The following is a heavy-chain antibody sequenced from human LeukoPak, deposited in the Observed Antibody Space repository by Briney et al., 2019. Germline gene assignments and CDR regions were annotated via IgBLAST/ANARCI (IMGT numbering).Heavy chain of an antibody. CDR1: GFTFSRYE. V-gene: IGHV3-48*03. CDR3: VRGDRYFFDF. CDR2: IGNTGRTI. J-gene: IGHJ4*02. Sequence: PGGSLRLSCAASGFTFSRYEMNWVRRAPGRGLEWVSYIGNTGRTIYYTDSVKGRFTISRDNAKNSLYLQMNSLRAEDTAIYYCVRGDRYFFDFWGQGTLVTVSS.